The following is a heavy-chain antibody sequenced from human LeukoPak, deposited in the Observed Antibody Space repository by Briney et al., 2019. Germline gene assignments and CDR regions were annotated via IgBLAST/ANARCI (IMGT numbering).Heavy chain of an antibody. V-gene: IGHV3-21*01. CDR3: ARGRSTWHLDY. CDR2: ISSTNGYI. J-gene: IGHJ4*02. CDR1: GFAFSSYS. D-gene: IGHD1-26*01. Sequence: GGSLRLSCAASGFAFSSYSMNWVRQAPGKGLEWVSYISSTNGYIYYADSVRGRFTISRDNAKNSLSLQMNSLRAEDTAVYYCARGRSTWHLDYWGQGTLVTVSS.